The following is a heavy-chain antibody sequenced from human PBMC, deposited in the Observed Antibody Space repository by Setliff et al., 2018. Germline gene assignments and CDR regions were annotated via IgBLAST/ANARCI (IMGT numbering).Heavy chain of an antibody. V-gene: IGHV3-33*06. CDR2: IWYDGSNK. Sequence: GGSLRLSCAASGFTFSSYGMHWVRQAPGKGLEWVAVIWYDGSNKYYADSVKGRFTISRDNSKNTLYLQMNSLRAEDTAVYYCAKDRSLWVTYNLGYYFDYWGQGTLVTVSS. J-gene: IGHJ4*02. CDR3: AKDRSLWVTYNLGYYFDY. CDR1: GFTFSSYG. D-gene: IGHD3-16*01.